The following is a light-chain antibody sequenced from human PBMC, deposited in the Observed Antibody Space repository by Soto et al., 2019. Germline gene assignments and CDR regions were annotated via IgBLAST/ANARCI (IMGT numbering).Light chain of an antibody. CDR3: SSYASSGTWV. Sequence: QSALTQPASVSGSPGQSITISCTGTSSDVGGYKYVSWYQQHPGKAPKVMIYEVSDRPSGVSNRFSGSKSGNTASLTISGLQAEDEAYYYCSSYASSGTWVFGGGTKLTVL. J-gene: IGLJ3*02. V-gene: IGLV2-14*01. CDR1: SSDVGGYKY. CDR2: EVS.